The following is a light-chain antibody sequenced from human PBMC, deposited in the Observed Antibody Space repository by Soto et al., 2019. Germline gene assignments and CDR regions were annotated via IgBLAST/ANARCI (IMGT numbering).Light chain of an antibody. CDR3: QQSYSVPIT. V-gene: IGKV1-39*01. CDR2: AAS. J-gene: IGKJ5*01. CDR1: ESISSH. Sequence: DIQMTQSPSSLSASVGDRVTITCRASESISSHLNWYQHKSGRAPQLLIHAASTLQTGVPSRFSGSGSGTVFTLTIGSLQPEDFATYYCQQSYSVPITFGQGTRLEIK.